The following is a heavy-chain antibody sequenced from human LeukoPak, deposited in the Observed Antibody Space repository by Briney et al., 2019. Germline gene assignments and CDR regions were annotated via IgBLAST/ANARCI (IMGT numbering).Heavy chain of an antibody. CDR1: GGTFSSYA. CDR2: IIPIFGTA. J-gene: IGHJ4*02. CDR3: AKGSGYSGYDYGGFDY. Sequence: GASVKVSCKASGGTFSSYAISWVRQAPGQGLEWMGGIIPIFGTANYAQKFQGRVTITADKSTSTAYMELSSLRSEDTAVYYCAKGSGYSGYDYGGFDYWGQGTLVTVSS. V-gene: IGHV1-69*06. D-gene: IGHD5-12*01.